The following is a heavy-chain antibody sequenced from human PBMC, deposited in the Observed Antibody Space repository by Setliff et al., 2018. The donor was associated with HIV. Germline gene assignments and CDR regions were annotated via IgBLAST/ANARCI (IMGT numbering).Heavy chain of an antibody. D-gene: IGHD3-22*01. Sequence: ASVKVSCKASGYTFTTYAISWVRQAPGQGLEWMGWINPYNGVTNYAQKFQDRVTMTRDTSTSTVYMELSSLRSEDTAVYYCAREDYYDSYWGQGTLVTVSS. CDR1: GYTFTTYA. V-gene: IGHV1-18*01. CDR2: INPYNGVT. J-gene: IGHJ4*02. CDR3: AREDYYDSY.